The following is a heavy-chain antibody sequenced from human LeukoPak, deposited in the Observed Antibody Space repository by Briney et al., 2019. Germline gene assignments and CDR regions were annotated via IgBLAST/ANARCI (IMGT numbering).Heavy chain of an antibody. J-gene: IGHJ4*02. D-gene: IGHD5-24*01. CDR1: GFMFSSNW. CDR2: IKEDGTET. CDR3: AKEGRSLQTY. Sequence: GRSLRLSCAASGFMFSSNWMSWVRLAPGKGLEWVANIKEDGTETYYVDSVKGRFTISRDNAKNSLYLQMNSLRVEDTAVYYCAKEGRSLQTYWGQGTLVTVSS. V-gene: IGHV3-7*03.